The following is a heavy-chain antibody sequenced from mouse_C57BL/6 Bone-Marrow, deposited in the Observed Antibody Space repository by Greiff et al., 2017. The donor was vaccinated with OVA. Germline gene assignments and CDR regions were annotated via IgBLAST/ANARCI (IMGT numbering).Heavy chain of an antibody. CDR1: GYTFTSYW. J-gene: IGHJ4*01. CDR3: ARGWLHYYYAMDY. V-gene: IGHV1-55*01. D-gene: IGHD2-2*01. Sequence: QVQLHQPGAELVKPGASVKMSCKASGYTFTSYWLTWVKQRPGQGLEWIGDIYPGSGSPNYNEKFKSKATLTVDTSSSTAYMQLSSLTSEESAVYYCARGWLHYYYAMDYWGQGTSVTVSS. CDR2: IYPGSGSP.